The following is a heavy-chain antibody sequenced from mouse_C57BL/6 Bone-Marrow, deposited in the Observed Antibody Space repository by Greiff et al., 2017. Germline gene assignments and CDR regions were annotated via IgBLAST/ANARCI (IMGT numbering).Heavy chain of an antibody. CDR3: ARGPKIYDGYYGGFAY. V-gene: IGHV1-55*01. CDR1: GYTFTSYC. J-gene: IGHJ3*01. CDR2: IYPGSGST. Sequence: QVQLKQPGAELVKPGASVKISCKASGYTFTSYCITWVKQRPGQGLEWIGDIYPGSGSTNYNEKFKSKATLTVDTSSSTAYMQLSSLTSEDSAVYYCARGPKIYDGYYGGFAYWGQGTLVTVSA. D-gene: IGHD2-3*01.